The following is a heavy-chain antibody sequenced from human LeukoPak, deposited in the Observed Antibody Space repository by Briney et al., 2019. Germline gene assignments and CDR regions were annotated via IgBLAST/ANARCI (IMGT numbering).Heavy chain of an antibody. Sequence: SVTASCKASGGTFSSYAISWVRQAPGQGLEWMGRIIPIFGIANYAQKFQGRVTITADKSTSTVYMELSSLRSEDAAVYYCARSAQYSSYYYGMDVWGQGTTVTVSS. CDR3: ARSAQYSSYYYGMDV. V-gene: IGHV1-69*04. J-gene: IGHJ6*02. CDR2: IIPIFGIA. CDR1: GGTFSSYA. D-gene: IGHD5-18*01.